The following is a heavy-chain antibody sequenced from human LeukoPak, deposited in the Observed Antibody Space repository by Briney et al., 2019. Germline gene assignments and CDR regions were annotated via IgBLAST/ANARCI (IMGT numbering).Heavy chain of an antibody. D-gene: IGHD4-17*01. Sequence: GGSLRLSCAASGFTFSSYGMHWVRQAPGKGLEWVAFIRYDGSNKYYADSVKGRFTISRDNSKNTLYLQMNSLRAEDTAVYYCAKARTTVTSPETNFDYWGQGTLVTVSS. CDR2: IRYDGSNK. CDR3: AKARTTVTSPETNFDY. CDR1: GFTFSSYG. V-gene: IGHV3-30*02. J-gene: IGHJ4*02.